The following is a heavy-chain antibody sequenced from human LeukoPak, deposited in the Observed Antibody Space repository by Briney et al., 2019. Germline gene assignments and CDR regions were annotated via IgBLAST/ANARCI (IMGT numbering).Heavy chain of an antibody. CDR2: IYTDVSTT. V-gene: IGHV3-74*01. J-gene: IGHJ4*02. CDR3: AKVGAGKDCSSTSCYYFDY. Sequence: GGSLRLSCAASGFTFSSYWMHWVRQVPGKGLVWVSRIYTDVSTTSYADSVRGRFTISRDNAKNTLYLQMNSLRAEDTAVYYCAKVGAGKDCSSTSCYYFDYWGQGTLVTVSS. D-gene: IGHD2-2*01. CDR1: GFTFSSYW.